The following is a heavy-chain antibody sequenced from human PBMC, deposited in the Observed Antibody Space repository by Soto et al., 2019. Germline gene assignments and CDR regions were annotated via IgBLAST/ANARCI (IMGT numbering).Heavy chain of an antibody. J-gene: IGHJ6*02. CDR1: AFTLSRGG. V-gene: IGHV3-48*03. Sequence: PGGSLRLSVEASAFTLSRGGMNLVRQVPGKGLGGGSYISTAGSTKYYAESVKGRFTISRDNARSSLFLQMNSLRAGDTAVYYCARAECSTPNCLTAYYSYGLDVWGQGTTVTVSS. CDR3: ARAECSTPNCLTAYYSYGLDV. D-gene: IGHD2-2*01. CDR2: ISTAGSTK.